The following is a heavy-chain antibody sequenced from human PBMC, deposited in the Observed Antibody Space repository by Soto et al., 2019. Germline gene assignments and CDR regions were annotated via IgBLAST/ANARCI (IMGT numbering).Heavy chain of an antibody. J-gene: IGHJ6*02. V-gene: IGHV1-69*12. Sequence: QVQLVQSGAEVKKPGSSVKVSCKASGGTFSSYAISWVRQAPGQGLEWMGGIIPIFGTANYAQKFQGRVTITADESTSTAYMERSSLRSEDTAVYYCARDPVIAAAGTYYYYGMDVWGQGTTVTVSS. CDR1: GGTFSSYA. CDR3: ARDPVIAAAGTYYYYGMDV. CDR2: IIPIFGTA. D-gene: IGHD6-13*01.